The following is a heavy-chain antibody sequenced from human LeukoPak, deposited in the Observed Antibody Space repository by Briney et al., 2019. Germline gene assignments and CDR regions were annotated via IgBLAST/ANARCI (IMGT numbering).Heavy chain of an antibody. D-gene: IGHD6-13*01. J-gene: IGHJ4*02. V-gene: IGHV3-23*01. CDR3: AKGDLSAAAGDF. CDR2: ISGSGGSI. CDR1: GFTFSNYA. Sequence: PGGSLRLSCAASGFTFSNYAMSWVRQAPGKGLEWVSIISGSGGSIYYADFVKGRFTISRDNSKKKFYLQMNSLRAEDTAVYYCAKGDLSAAAGDFWGQGTLVTVSS.